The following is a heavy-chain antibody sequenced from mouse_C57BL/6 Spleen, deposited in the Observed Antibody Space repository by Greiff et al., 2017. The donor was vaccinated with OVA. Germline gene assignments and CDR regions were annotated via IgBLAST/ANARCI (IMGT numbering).Heavy chain of an antibody. V-gene: IGHV1-50*01. J-gene: IGHJ3*01. CDR1: GYTFTSYW. CDR2: IDPSDSYT. D-gene: IGHD2-3*01. Sequence: QVQLKQPGAELVKPGASVKLSCKASGYTFTSYWMQWVKQRPGQGLEWIGEIDPSDSYTNYNQKFKGKATLTVDTSSSTAYMQLSSLTSEDSAVYYCARYGWLLRGAYWGQGTLVTVSA. CDR3: ARYGWLLRGAY.